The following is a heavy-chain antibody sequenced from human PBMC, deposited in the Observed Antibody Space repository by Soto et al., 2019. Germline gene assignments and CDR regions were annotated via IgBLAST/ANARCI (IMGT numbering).Heavy chain of an antibody. CDR3: GGDSSGYYYPDVFDI. Sequence: GGSLRLSCAASGFTFSSYSMNWVRQAPGKGLEWVSYISSSSSTIYYADSVKGRFTISRDNAENSLYLQMNSLRDEDTAVYYCGGDSSGYYYPDVFDIWGQGTMVTVSS. V-gene: IGHV3-48*02. CDR2: ISSSSSTI. D-gene: IGHD3-22*01. J-gene: IGHJ3*02. CDR1: GFTFSSYS.